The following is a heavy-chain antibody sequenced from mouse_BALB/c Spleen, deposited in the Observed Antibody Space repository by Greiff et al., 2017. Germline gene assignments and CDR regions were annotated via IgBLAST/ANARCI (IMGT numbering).Heavy chain of an antibody. V-gene: IGHV5-4*02. CDR2: ISDGGSYT. Sequence: EVKVVESGGGLVKPGGSLKLSCAASGFTFSDYYMYWVRQTPEKRLEWVATISDGGSYTYYPDSVKGRFTISRDNAKNNLYLQMSSLKSEDTAMYYCARDPVYYGSSLDYWGQGTTLTVSS. CDR1: GFTFSDYY. J-gene: IGHJ2*01. CDR3: ARDPVYYGSSLDY. D-gene: IGHD1-1*01.